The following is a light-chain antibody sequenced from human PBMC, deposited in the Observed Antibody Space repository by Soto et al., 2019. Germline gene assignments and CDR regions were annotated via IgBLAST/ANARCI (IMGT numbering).Light chain of an antibody. V-gene: IGKV3-15*01. J-gene: IGKJ1*01. CDR3: QQYNNWPRT. Sequence: EIVMTQSPATLPVSPGXRATLSCRASQSVSSDLAWYHQEPGQAPRLLIYGASTRATGIPARFSGSGSGTEFTLTINSLQSEDFAVYYCQQYNNWPRTFGQGTKVDTK. CDR1: QSVSSD. CDR2: GAS.